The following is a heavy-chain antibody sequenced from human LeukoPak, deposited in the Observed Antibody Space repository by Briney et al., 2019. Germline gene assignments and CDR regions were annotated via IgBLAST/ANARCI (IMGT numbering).Heavy chain of an antibody. CDR1: GFTFSDYY. CDR2: ISSSDSTI. CDR3: ARRGLWGQFDY. V-gene: IGHV3-11*04. Sequence: GGSLRLSCAASGFTFSDYYMSWIRQAPAKGLEWVSYISSSDSTIYYADSVKGRFTISRDNAKNSLYLQMNSLRAEDTAVYYCARRGLWGQFDYWGQGTLVTVSS. D-gene: IGHD3-10*01. J-gene: IGHJ4*02.